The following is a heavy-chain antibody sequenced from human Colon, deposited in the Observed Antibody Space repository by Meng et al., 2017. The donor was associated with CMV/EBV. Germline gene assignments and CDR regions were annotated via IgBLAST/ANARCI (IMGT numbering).Heavy chain of an antibody. V-gene: IGHV3-7*01. CDR3: ARDPFQAHLLDDFLDS. Sequence: GWSLRLSCAASGFTFSNYWMTWVRQAPGKGLEWVANIKQNGRETSYADSVKGRFSISRDDAKNSLFLQMNSLKPEDTAVYYCARDPFQAHLLDDFLDSWGQGTLVTVSS. D-gene: IGHD3-3*01. CDR1: GFTFSNYW. J-gene: IGHJ4*02. CDR2: IKQNGRET.